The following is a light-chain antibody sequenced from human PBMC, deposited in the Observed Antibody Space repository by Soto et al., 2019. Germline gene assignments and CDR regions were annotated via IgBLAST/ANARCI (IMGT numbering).Light chain of an antibody. CDR2: GAS. CDR1: QSVSSSY. Sequence: EIVMTQSPATLSVSPGERATLSCRASQSVSSSYLAWYQQKPGQAPRLLIYGASTRATGIPARFSGSGSGTDFTLTISRLEPEDFAVYYCQQYGSSLATFGQGTRLEI. V-gene: IGKV3-20*01. J-gene: IGKJ5*01. CDR3: QQYGSSLAT.